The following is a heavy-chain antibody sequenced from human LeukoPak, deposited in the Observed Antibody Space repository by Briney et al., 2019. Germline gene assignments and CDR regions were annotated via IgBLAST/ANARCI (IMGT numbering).Heavy chain of an antibody. CDR1: GYAFTRYG. CDR3: ARRAVAGQDGDY. Sequence: ASVKVSCKASGYAFTRYGISWVRQAPGHELEWMGWISAYNGNTNYAQKLQGRVTMTTDTSTSTAYMELRSLRSDDTAVYYCARRAVAGQDGDYWGQGTLVTVSS. V-gene: IGHV1-18*01. J-gene: IGHJ4*02. CDR2: ISAYNGNT. D-gene: IGHD6-19*01.